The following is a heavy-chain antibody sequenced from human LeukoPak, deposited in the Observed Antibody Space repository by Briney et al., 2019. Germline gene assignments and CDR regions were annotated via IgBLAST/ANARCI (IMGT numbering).Heavy chain of an antibody. V-gene: IGHV3-21*01. J-gene: IGHJ4*02. D-gene: IGHD3-22*01. CDR3: AKDPVPGGYIDY. CDR2: ISSSSSYI. Sequence: GGSLRLSCAASGFTFSSYSMNWVRQAPGKGLEWVSSISSSSSYIYYADSVKGRFTISRDNAKNSLYLQMNSLRAEDTAVYYCAKDPVPGGYIDYWGQGTLVTVSS. CDR1: GFTFSSYS.